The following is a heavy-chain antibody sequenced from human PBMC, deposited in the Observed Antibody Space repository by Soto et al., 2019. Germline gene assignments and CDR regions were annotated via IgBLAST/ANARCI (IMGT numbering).Heavy chain of an antibody. CDR3: ARGRSTDY. V-gene: IGHV3-7*01. Sequence: DVQLLESGGALVQPGESLRLSGAASGFTFEKYWMTWAGQAPGKGLELVANLKEAGSDKTCGDYVKGRFTVSSDNTKDFLFLQMNSMRDEDTAVYYCARGRSTDYWGQGTLVIVSS. J-gene: IGHJ4*02. CDR1: GFTFEKYW. CDR2: LKEAGSDK.